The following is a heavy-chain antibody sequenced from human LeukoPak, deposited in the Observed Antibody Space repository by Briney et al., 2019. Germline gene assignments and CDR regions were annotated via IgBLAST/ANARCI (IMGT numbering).Heavy chain of an antibody. CDR2: IIPIFGTA. V-gene: IGHV1-69*13. CDR1: GGTFSSYA. D-gene: IGHD2-15*01. Sequence: ASVKVSCKASGGTFSSYAISWVRQAPGQGLEWMGGIIPIFGTANYAQKFQGRVTITADESTSTAYIELSSLRSEDTAVYYCARDSHSCGGGSFYSLGIDYWGQGTLVTVSS. J-gene: IGHJ4*02. CDR3: ARDSHSCGGGSFYSLGIDY.